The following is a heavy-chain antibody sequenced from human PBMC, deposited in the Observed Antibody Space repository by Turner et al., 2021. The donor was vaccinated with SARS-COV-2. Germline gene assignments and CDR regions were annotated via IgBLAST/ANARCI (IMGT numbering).Heavy chain of an antibody. J-gene: IGHJ3*02. CDR1: GFTVSNHY. CDR3: ARDFREGAFDI. CDR2: IYSGGST. V-gene: IGHV3-66*01. Sequence: VQVVGSGGGLVQPGGSLRRPCSASGFTVSNHYMSWVRQAAVMGLEGVSVIYSGGSTCCSDSVKGRFTNTRYKSKNTLYLQMNSLRAEDTAVYYCARDFREGAFDIWGQGTMVTVSS. D-gene: IGHD3-10*01.